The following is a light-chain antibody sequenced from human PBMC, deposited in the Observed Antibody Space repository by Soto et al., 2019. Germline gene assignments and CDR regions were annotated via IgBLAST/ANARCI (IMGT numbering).Light chain of an antibody. CDR2: EVN. J-gene: IGLJ1*01. Sequence: QSALTQPASVSGSPGQSITISCTGTSSDVGGYNYVSWYQQHPGKAPKLLIFEVNNRPSGVSNRFSGSKSGNTASLTLSGLQAEDEADYYCTSYASSAARVFGTGTKVTV. CDR3: TSYASSAARV. V-gene: IGLV2-14*01. CDR1: SSDVGGYNY.